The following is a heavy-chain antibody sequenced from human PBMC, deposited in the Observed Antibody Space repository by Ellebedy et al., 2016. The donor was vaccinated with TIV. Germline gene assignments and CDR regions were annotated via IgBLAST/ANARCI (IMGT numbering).Heavy chain of an antibody. Sequence: SETLSLTCTVSGGSIAGHYWTWIRQSPGKGLEWIGYIYYRGTTNYSPSLKSRVTISIDTSKKQFSLKLSSVTAADTAIYYCARVSVGQQLEDWGQGTTVTVSS. CDR2: IYYRGTT. D-gene: IGHD6-13*01. V-gene: IGHV4-59*11. CDR1: GGSIAGHY. CDR3: ARVSVGQQLED. J-gene: IGHJ6*02.